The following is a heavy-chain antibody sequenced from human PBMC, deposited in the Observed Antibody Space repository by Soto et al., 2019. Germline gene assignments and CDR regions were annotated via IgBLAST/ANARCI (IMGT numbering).Heavy chain of an antibody. J-gene: IGHJ4*02. CDR1: GYSLTGYY. CDR3: ARGDYGTGGYPFPSFDY. Sequence: HEHLVQSGAEVKMPGASLKVSCKASGYSLTGYYLHWVRQAPGQGLEWMGWINPDSGATNYAQNFQGRVTLTSDTSISTASMDLPSLTSDDTAVYYCARGDYGTGGYPFPSFDYWGQGTLGIVSS. D-gene: IGHD2-8*02. CDR2: INPDSGAT. V-gene: IGHV1-2*02.